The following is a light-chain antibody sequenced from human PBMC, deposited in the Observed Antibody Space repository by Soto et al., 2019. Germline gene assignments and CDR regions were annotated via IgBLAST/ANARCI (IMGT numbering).Light chain of an antibody. J-gene: IGLJ1*01. CDR3: CSYAADIYHV. CDR2: EGN. Sequence: ALTQPASVSGSPGQSITISCTGTNSDVGSYNLVSWYQHHPGKAPKLIIYEGNKRPSGVSNCFSGSKSGNTASLTISGLQAEDEADYYCCSYAADIYHVFGTGTKVTVL. V-gene: IGLV2-23*01. CDR1: NSDVGSYNL.